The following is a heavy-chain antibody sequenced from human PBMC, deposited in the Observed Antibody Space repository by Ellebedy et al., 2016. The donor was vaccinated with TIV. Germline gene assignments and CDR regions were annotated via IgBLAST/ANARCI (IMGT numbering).Heavy chain of an antibody. CDR2: VFYTGDS. CDR3: ARAVGGTNRPDL. Sequence: MPSETLSLTCSVPGGSISSYYWSWIRQPPGKGLEWIGYVFYTGDSSYNPSLGSRVTMAVDMSKTQVSLKLTSVTAADTAIYYCARAVGGTNRPDLWGQGTLVAVSS. J-gene: IGHJ5*02. CDR1: GGSISSYY. V-gene: IGHV4-59*08. D-gene: IGHD6-19*01.